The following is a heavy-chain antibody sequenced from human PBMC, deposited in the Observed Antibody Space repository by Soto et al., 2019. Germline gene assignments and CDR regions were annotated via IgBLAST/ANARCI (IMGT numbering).Heavy chain of an antibody. CDR2: ISGSGGST. CDR3: AKNSFPLLEWLLQFDY. J-gene: IGHJ4*02. V-gene: IGHV3-23*01. Sequence: PGGSLRLSCAASGFTFSSYAMSWVRQAPGKGLEWVSAISGSGGSTYYADSVKGRFTISRDNSKNTLYLQMNSLRAEDTAVYYCAKNSFPLLEWLLQFDYWGQGTLVTVSS. CDR1: GFTFSSYA. D-gene: IGHD3-3*01.